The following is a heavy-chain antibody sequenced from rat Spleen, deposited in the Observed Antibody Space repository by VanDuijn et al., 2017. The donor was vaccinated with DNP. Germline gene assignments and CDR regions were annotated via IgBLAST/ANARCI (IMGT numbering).Heavy chain of an antibody. CDR3: TTHGASYGLNWFAY. Sequence: EVQLVESGGDLVQPGGSLKLSCIASGFTFNNYYMTWIRQVPGTGLEWVASISTGGGVSYYRDSVKGRFTISRDNAKNTLYLQMDSLRSEDTATYYCTTHGASYGLNWFAYWGQGTLVTVSS. V-gene: IGHV5-25*01. D-gene: IGHD1-11*01. CDR1: GFTFNNYY. CDR2: ISTGGGVS. J-gene: IGHJ3*01.